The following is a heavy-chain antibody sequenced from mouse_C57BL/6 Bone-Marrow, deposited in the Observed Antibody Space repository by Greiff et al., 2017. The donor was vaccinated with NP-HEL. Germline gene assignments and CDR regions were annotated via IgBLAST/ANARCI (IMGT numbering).Heavy chain of an antibody. V-gene: IGHV5-17*01. CDR2: ISSGSSTI. CDR1: GFTFSDYG. Sequence: EVQGVESGGGLVKPGGSLKLSCAASGFTFSDYGMHWVRQAPEKGLEWVAYISSGSSTISYADTVTGRFTISRHNAKNTLFLQMTSLRSEDTAMYYCARSYYGADYWGQGTSVTVSS. D-gene: IGHD1-1*01. J-gene: IGHJ4*01. CDR3: ARSYYGADY.